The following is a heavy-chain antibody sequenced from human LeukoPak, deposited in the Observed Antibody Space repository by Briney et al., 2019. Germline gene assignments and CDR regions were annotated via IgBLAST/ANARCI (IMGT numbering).Heavy chain of an antibody. D-gene: IGHD3-16*02. CDR3: ARERVDYVWGNYRYWDY. V-gene: IGHV4-61*09. J-gene: IGHJ4*02. Sequence: PSQTLCLTCTVSGGSISSGGYYWSWIRQPPEKGMEWIGDINTKGSTSSNPSLKSPVIMSVDTSKNQFSLKLTSVTGADTAVYYCARERVDYVWGNYRYWDYWGQGILVAVSS. CDR2: INTKGST. CDR1: GGSISSGGYY.